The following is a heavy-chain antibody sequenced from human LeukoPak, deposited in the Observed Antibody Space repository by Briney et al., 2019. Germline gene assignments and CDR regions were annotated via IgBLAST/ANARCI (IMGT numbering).Heavy chain of an antibody. CDR1: GFTFDDYA. Sequence: PGGSLRLSCAASGFTFDDYAMHWVRQAPGKGLEWVSGITWNSGNIGYADSVKGRFTISRDNAKNSLYLQMNSLRAEDTALYYCTKDRARTLNALDVWGQGTMVTVPS. D-gene: IGHD1-14*01. CDR2: ITWNSGNI. J-gene: IGHJ3*01. V-gene: IGHV3-9*01. CDR3: TKDRARTLNALDV.